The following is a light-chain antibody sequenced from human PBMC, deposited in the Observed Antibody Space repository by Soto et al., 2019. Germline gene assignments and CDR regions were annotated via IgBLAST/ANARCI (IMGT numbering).Light chain of an antibody. V-gene: IGKV3-20*01. CDR3: QQYGSSPFI. Sequence: EIVLTQSPGTLSLSPGEIATLSCRAIQSVSSSYLAWYQQKPGQAPRLLIYGASSRSTGIPDRFSGSGSGTDFTLTISRLEPEDFAVYYCQQYGSSPFIFGPGTKVDIK. J-gene: IGKJ3*01. CDR1: QSVSSSY. CDR2: GAS.